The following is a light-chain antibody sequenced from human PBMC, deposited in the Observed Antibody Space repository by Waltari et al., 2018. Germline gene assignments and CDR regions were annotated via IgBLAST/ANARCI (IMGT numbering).Light chain of an antibody. CDR2: WAS. J-gene: IGKJ3*01. Sequence: DIVMTQSPDSLAVSLGERATINCKSSQSVLYRSNYKNFLAWYQQRPGQAPKLLIYWASTRESGVPDRFSGSGSGTDFTLTISSLQAEDVAVYYCQQYYTTPPTFGPGTKVDIK. V-gene: IGKV4-1*01. CDR3: QQYYTTPPT. CDR1: QSVLYRSNYKNF.